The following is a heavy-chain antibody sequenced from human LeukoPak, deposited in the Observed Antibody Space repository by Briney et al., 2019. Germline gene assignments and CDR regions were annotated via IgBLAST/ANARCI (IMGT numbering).Heavy chain of an antibody. CDR2: FNPNSGAT. CDR1: GYLFTGYY. V-gene: IGHV1-2*02. J-gene: IGHJ5*02. Sequence: ASVKVSCKASGYLFTGYYIHWVRQAPGQGLEWMGRFNPNSGATNYAQNFQGRVTMTRDTSISTAYMELSRLRSDDTAVYYCAGGRGSGSQPRSNYFDPWGQGTLVTVSS. CDR3: AGGRGSGSQPRSNYFDP. D-gene: IGHD3-10*01.